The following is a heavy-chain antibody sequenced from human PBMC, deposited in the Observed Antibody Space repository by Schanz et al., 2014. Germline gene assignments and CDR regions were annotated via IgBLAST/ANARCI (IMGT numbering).Heavy chain of an antibody. CDR3: ARDGGRDGYNLAFDV. V-gene: IGHV3-53*01. CDR2: MYINSGST. D-gene: IGHD5-12*01. CDR1: GFTVNTNY. Sequence: EVQLVESGGGLVKPGRSLRLSCAVSGFTVNTNYMSWVRQAPGKGLEWISSMYINSGSTQYADSVKGRFIISRDSSKNTLFLQMNSLRAEDTAVYFCARDGGRDGYNLAFDVWGQGTLVTVSS. J-gene: IGHJ3*01.